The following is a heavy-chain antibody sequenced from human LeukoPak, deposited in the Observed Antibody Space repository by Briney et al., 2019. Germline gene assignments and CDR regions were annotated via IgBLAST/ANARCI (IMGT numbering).Heavy chain of an antibody. CDR2: IIPIFGTA. V-gene: IGHV1-69*01. CDR1: GGTFSSYA. J-gene: IGHJ6*02. CDR3: ARDHLDIVVVTANYYYYGMDV. D-gene: IGHD2-21*02. Sequence: GASVKISCKASGGTFSSYAISWVRQAPGQGLEWMGGIIPIFGTANYAQKFQGRVTITADESTSTAYMELSSLRSEDTAVYYCARDHLDIVVVTANYYYYGMDVWGQGTTVTVSS.